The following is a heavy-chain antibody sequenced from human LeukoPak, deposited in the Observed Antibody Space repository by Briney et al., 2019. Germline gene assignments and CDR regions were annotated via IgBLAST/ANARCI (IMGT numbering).Heavy chain of an antibody. CDR3: ARGFSGSGSYYFDY. Sequence: GASVKVSCKASGHTFTGYYMHWVRQAPGQGLEWMGRINPNSGGTNYAQMFQGRVTMTRDTSISTAYMELSRLRSDDTAVYYCARGFSGSGSYYFDYWGQGTLVTVSS. V-gene: IGHV1-2*06. J-gene: IGHJ4*02. CDR2: INPNSGGT. D-gene: IGHD3-10*01. CDR1: GHTFTGYY.